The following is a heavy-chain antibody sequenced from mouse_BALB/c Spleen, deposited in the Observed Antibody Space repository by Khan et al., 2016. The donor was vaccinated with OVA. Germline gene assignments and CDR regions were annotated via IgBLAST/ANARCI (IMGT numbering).Heavy chain of an antibody. D-gene: IGHD1-1*01. CDR1: GFSFSSYA. J-gene: IGHJ2*01. CDR3: VRYGISFFDY. CDR2: ISGGGST. Sequence: EVELVESGGGLVKPGGSLRFSCAASGFSFSSYAMSWVRQTPEKRLEWVASISGGGSTYYPDSLKGRFTISRDNARNILYLHMNSLSSEDTAMYYLVRYGISFFDYWGQGTTLTVSS. V-gene: IGHV5-6-5*01.